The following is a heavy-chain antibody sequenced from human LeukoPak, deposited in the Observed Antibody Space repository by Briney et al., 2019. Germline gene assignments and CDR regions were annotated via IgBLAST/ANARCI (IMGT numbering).Heavy chain of an antibody. J-gene: IGHJ4*02. Sequence: SETLSLICTVSDDSITMYYWTWIRQPPGKGLERIGYVDHTGSTKFNPSLNGRVSISRDTSNKFFSLRLRSVTAADTAVYYCARACYDFWSGYPRYFDYWGPGTLVTVSS. CDR3: ARACYDFWSGYPRYFDY. CDR1: DDSITMYY. D-gene: IGHD3-3*01. CDR2: VDHTGST. V-gene: IGHV4-59*01.